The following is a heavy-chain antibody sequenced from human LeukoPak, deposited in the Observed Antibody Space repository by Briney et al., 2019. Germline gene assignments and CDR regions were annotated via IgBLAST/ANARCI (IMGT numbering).Heavy chain of an antibody. J-gene: IGHJ6*04. D-gene: IGHD3-10*02. Sequence: GGSLRLSCEASGFNVGDKYMSWVRQAPGKGLEWVAVLYSGGTTSYADSVKGRFTISRDNAKNSLYLQMNSLRAEDTAVYYCAELGITMIGGVWGKGTTVTISS. V-gene: IGHV3-66*01. CDR1: GFNVGDKY. CDR3: AELGITMIGGV. CDR2: LYSGGTT.